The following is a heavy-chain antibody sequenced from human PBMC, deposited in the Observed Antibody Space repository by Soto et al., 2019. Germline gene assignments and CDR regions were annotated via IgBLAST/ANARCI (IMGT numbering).Heavy chain of an antibody. V-gene: IGHV4-4*02. CDR1: GDSINSNYC. Sequence: PSETLSLTCAVSGDSINSNYCWTWVRQPPGKGLEWIAEIYYSGGTSYNPSLKSRVTISMDKSKNQFSLNLTSVTAADTAMYYCARDTGWGLGHWGQGTLVTVSS. J-gene: IGHJ4*02. D-gene: IGHD6-19*01. CDR2: IYYSGGT. CDR3: ARDTGWGLGH.